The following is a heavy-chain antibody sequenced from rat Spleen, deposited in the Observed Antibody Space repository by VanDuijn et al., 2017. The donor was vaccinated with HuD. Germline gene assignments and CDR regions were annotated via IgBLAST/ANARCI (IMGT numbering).Heavy chain of an antibody. CDR1: GFTFSDYG. Sequence: EVQLVESGGGLVQPGRSLKLSCAASGFTFSDYGVAWVRQAPTTGLEWVATISYDDRSTYYRDSVKGRFTISRDNTKNTLYLQIDNLRSEDTATYYCTRAGYLRDWYFDFWGPGTMVAVSS. CDR2: ISYDDRST. J-gene: IGHJ1*01. D-gene: IGHD2-2*01. V-gene: IGHV5-29*01. CDR3: TRAGYLRDWYFDF.